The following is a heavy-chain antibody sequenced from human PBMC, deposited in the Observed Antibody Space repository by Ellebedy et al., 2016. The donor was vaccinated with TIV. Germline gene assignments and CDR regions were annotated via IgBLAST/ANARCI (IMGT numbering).Heavy chain of an antibody. Sequence: ASVKVSCKASGYTFTDYTMNWVRQAPGQGLEWMGGINTSTGNPTYAQGFTGRFVLSLDTSVSTAYLQISSLKAEDTAVYYCARPDIVAVGYFEYWGQGTLVTVSS. V-gene: IGHV7-4-1*02. CDR3: ARPDIVAVGYFEY. CDR1: GYTFTDYT. CDR2: INTSTGNP. J-gene: IGHJ4*02. D-gene: IGHD5-12*01.